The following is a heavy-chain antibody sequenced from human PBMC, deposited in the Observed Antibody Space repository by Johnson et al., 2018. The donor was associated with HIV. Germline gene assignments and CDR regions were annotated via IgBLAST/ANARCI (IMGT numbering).Heavy chain of an antibody. CDR2: IKQDGSEK. CDR3: AKSTNRKLGIGNDAFDI. J-gene: IGHJ3*02. CDR1: GFTFSSYW. Sequence: VQLVESGGGLVKPGGSLRLSCAASGFTFSSYWMSWVRQAPGKGLEWVANIKQDGSEKYYVDSVKGRFTISRDNAKNSLYLQVNSLRAEDTALYYCAKSTNRKLGIGNDAFDIWGQGTMVTVSS. V-gene: IGHV3-7*03. D-gene: IGHD7-27*01.